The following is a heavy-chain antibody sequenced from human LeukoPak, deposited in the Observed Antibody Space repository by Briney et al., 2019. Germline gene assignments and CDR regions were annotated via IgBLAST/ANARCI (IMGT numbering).Heavy chain of an antibody. CDR3: ARQTGSGLFILP. Sequence: SETLSLTCAVYGGSFSGYYWSWIRQPPGKGLEWIGSIYYSGSTYYNPSLKSRVTISVDTSKNQFSLRLTSVTAADTAVYYCARQTGSGLFILPGGQGTLVTGSS. CDR2: IYYSGST. D-gene: IGHD3/OR15-3a*01. CDR1: GGSFSGYY. J-gene: IGHJ4*02. V-gene: IGHV4-34*01.